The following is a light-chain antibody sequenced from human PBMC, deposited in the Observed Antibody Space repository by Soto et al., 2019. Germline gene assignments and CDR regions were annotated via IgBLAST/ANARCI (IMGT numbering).Light chain of an antibody. CDR3: QQSNSAPWT. CDR2: AAS. CDR1: QSISSY. V-gene: IGKV1-39*01. Sequence: DIQMTQSPSSLPASVGDRVTITFRASQSISSYLNWYQQKPGKVPKLLISAASSLQTGVPSRFSGSGSGTDFTLTISSLQPDDFATYYCQQSNSAPWTFGQGTKVDIK. J-gene: IGKJ1*01.